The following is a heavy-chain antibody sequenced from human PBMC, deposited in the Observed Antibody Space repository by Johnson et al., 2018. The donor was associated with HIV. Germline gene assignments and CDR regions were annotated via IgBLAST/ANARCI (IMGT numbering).Heavy chain of an antibody. CDR1: GFTFSSYA. V-gene: IGHV3-30-3*01. D-gene: IGHD3-16*01. J-gene: IGHJ3*02. CDR3: AREAYAACAFDI. Sequence: QVQLVESGGGVVQPGRSLRLSCAASGFTFSSYAMHWVRQAPGKGLEWVAVISYDGSNEYYAASVKGRFTISRDNSKNTLYLQMNSLRAEDTAVYYCAREAYAACAFDIWGQGTMVTVSS. CDR2: ISYDGSNE.